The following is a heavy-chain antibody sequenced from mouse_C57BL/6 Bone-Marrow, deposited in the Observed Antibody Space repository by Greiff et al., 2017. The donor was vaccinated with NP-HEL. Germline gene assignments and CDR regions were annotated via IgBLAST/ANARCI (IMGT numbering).Heavy chain of an antibody. J-gene: IGHJ3*01. CDR2: IDPSDSYT. Sequence: QVQLQQPGAELVKPGASVKLSCKASGYTFTSYWMQWVKQRPGQGLEWIGAIDPSDSYTNYNQKFKGKATLTVDTSSSTAYMQLSSLTSEDSAVYYCASPVPHYGSTWFAYWGQGTLVTVSA. V-gene: IGHV1-50*01. CDR1: GYTFTSYW. D-gene: IGHD1-1*01. CDR3: ASPVPHYGSTWFAY.